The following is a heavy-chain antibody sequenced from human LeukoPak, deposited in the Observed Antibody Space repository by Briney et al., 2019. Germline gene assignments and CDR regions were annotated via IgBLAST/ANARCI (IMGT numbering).Heavy chain of an antibody. D-gene: IGHD6-6*01. CDR2: INPNSGGP. J-gene: IGHJ4*02. Sequence: ASAKVSSKASGDTSTGYYMHWGRHAPGQRLEWMGWINPNSGGPNYAQKFLGRVTMTRDTSISTAYMELSRLRSDDKAVYYCSKEGAARREFDRPDYWGQGTLVTVSS. CDR1: GDTSTGYY. CDR3: SKEGAARREFDRPDY. V-gene: IGHV1-2*02.